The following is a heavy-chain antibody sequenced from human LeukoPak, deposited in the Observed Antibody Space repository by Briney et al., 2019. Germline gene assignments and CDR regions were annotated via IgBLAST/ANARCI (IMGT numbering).Heavy chain of an antibody. D-gene: IGHD2-8*02. CDR2: IKSNTDGGTT. CDR1: GFSFSNAW. J-gene: IGHJ3*01. Sequence: PGGSLRLSCAASGFSFSNAWMNWVRQAPGKGLEWVGLIKSNTDGGTTDYAAPVEGRFTISRDDSKNTLYLQMNSLKIEDTAVYYCSRTSGGPWVWGQGTMVTVSS. V-gene: IGHV3-15*01. CDR3: SRTSGGPWV.